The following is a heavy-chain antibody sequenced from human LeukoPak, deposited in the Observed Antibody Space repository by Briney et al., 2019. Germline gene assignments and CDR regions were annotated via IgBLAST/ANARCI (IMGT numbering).Heavy chain of an antibody. CDR2: ISGTSNYI. Sequence: AGGSLRLSCVTSGFTFSAYSMNWVRQAPGRGLEWVSSISGTSNYIFYADSVKGRFTISRDDSKNTLYRQLDSLRVEDTAVYFCGRGGRWELTDYWGQGTLVTVSS. CDR1: GFTFSAYS. V-gene: IGHV3-21*04. J-gene: IGHJ4*02. D-gene: IGHD1-26*01. CDR3: GRGGRWELTDY.